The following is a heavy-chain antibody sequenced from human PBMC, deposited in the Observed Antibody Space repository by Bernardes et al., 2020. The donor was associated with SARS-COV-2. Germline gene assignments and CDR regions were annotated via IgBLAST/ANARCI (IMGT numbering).Heavy chain of an antibody. CDR2: ISYDERNK. D-gene: IGHD1-26*01. CDR3: VGWGPPTRIDY. J-gene: IGHJ4*02. Sequence: GGSLRLSCAVSGFNFSAYGMHWVRLAPGKGLEWVAIISYDERNKYYGDSVKGRFTISRDKSKNTVFLQMNSLRPEDTAVYYCVGWGPPTRIDYWGQGTLVTVSS. V-gene: IGHV3-30*03. CDR1: GFNFSAYG.